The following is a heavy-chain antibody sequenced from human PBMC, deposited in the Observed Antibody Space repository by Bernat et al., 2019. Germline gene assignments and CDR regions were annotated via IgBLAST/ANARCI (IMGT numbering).Heavy chain of an antibody. V-gene: IGHV3-73*01. J-gene: IGHJ6*02. D-gene: IGHD4-17*01. Sequence: EVQPVESGGGLVQPGGSLKLSCAASGFTFSGSAMHWVRQASGKGLEWVGRIRSKANSYATAYAASVKGRFTISRDDSKNTAYLQMNSLKTEDTAVYYCTRVNDYGVYYYYYGMDVWGQGTTVTVSS. CDR2: IRSKANSYAT. CDR3: TRVNDYGVYYYYYGMDV. CDR1: GFTFSGSA.